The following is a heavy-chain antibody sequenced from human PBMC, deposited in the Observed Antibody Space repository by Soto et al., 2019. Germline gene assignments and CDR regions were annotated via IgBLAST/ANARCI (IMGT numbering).Heavy chain of an antibody. V-gene: IGHV3-30*03. Sequence: QVQLVESGGGVVQPGRSLRLSCADSGLSFSSYGMHWVRQAPGEGLEWVAAISYDGSNKNYLASVEGRFTISRDNSKNTLYLQMNGLRPEDTAVYYGARDSYYYSRSGYFVFGYWGQGSLVTVSS. CDR2: ISYDGSNK. CDR3: ARDSYYYSRSGYFVFGY. J-gene: IGHJ4*02. CDR1: GLSFSSYG. D-gene: IGHD3-22*01.